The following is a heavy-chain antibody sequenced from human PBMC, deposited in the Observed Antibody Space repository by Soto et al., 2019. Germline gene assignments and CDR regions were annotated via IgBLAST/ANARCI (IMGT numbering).Heavy chain of an antibody. Sequence: PSETLSLTCTVSGGSISSYYWSWIRQPPGKGLEWIGYIYYSGSTNYNPSLKSRVTISVDTSKNQFSLKLSSVTAADTAVYYCARDLRLGYQGAFDIWGQGTMVTVSS. CDR2: IYYSGST. CDR1: GGSISSYY. J-gene: IGHJ3*02. CDR3: ARDLRLGYQGAFDI. D-gene: IGHD2-2*01. V-gene: IGHV4-59*01.